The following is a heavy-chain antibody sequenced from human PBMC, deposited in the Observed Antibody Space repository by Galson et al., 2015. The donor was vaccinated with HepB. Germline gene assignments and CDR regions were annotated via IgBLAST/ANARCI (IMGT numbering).Heavy chain of an antibody. D-gene: IGHD3-22*01. V-gene: IGHV3-11*05. CDR1: GFTFSDYY. J-gene: IGHJ3*02. CDR3: ARDSSGAYYYDSSGYAFDS. CDR2: ISSSSSYT. Sequence: SLRLSCAASGFTFSDYYMSWVRQAPGKGLEWVSYISSSSSYTNYADSVKGRFTISRDNAKNSLYLQMNSLRAEDTAVYYCARDSSGAYYYDSSGYAFDSWGQGTMVTVSS.